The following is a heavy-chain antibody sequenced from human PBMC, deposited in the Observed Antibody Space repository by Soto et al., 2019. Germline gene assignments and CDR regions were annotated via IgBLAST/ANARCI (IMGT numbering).Heavy chain of an antibody. CDR3: AKGNGSYLLKFDY. J-gene: IGHJ4*02. D-gene: IGHD1-26*01. CDR2: ISGSGGST. V-gene: IGHV3-23*01. CDR1: GFTFRSYA. Sequence: EVQLLESGGGLVQPGGSLRLSCAASGFTFRSYAMSWVRQAPGKGLEWVSAISGSGGSTYYADSVKGRFTISRDNSKNTLYLQMNSLRAEDTAVYYCAKGNGSYLLKFDYWGQGTLVTVSS.